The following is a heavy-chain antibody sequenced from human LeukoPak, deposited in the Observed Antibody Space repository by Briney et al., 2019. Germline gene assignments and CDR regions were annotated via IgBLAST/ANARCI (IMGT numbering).Heavy chain of an antibody. CDR1: GGSFSGYY. V-gene: IGHV4-34*01. J-gene: IGHJ4*02. Sequence: PSETLSLTCAVYGGSFSGYYWSWIRQPPGKGLEWIGEINHSGSTNYNPSLKSRVTISVDTSKNQFSLKLSSVTAADTAVYYCARRIAVAADFDYWGRGTLVTVSS. CDR3: ARRIAVAADFDY. D-gene: IGHD6-19*01. CDR2: INHSGST.